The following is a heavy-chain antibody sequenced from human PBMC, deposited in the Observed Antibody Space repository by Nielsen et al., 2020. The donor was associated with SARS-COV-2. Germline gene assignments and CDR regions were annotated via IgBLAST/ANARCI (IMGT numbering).Heavy chain of an antibody. J-gene: IGHJ4*02. CDR1: GASITTHNW. CDR3: ARLIGYSTSTDY. CDR2: IYHGGST. Sequence: SETLSLTCSVSGASITTHNWWGWVRQPPGKGLEWVGQIYHGGSTNYNPSLRSRVTISIDNSKNQFSLRLNSVTAADTAFYYCARLIGYSTSTDYWGQGILVTVSS. D-gene: IGHD6-6*01. V-gene: IGHV4-4*02.